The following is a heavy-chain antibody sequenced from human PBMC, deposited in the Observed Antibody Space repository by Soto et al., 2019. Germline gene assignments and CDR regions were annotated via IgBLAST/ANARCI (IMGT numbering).Heavy chain of an antibody. Sequence: QVQLVQSGAEVKKPGSSVKVSCNASGGSFSSYAISWVRQAPGQGLEGLGWIIPIFGTANYAQKFQGRVTITADESTSTAYMELSSLRSEDTAVYYCARDIVVVVAAVHHDAFDIWGQGTMVTVSS. V-gene: IGHV1-69*01. CDR3: ARDIVVVVAAVHHDAFDI. CDR1: GGSFSSYA. D-gene: IGHD2-15*01. CDR2: IIPIFGTA. J-gene: IGHJ3*02.